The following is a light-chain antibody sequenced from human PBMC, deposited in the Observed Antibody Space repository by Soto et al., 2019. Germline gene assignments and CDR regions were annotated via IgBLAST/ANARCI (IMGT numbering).Light chain of an antibody. V-gene: IGKV3-20*01. CDR3: QQYGSSPWT. Sequence: EIVFTQSPGTVSLSPGERATLSCRASQSVSSSYLVWHQQKPGQAPRLLIYAASRRATGIPDRFSGSGPGTDFTLTISRLEPEDFAVYYCQQYGSSPWTSGQGTKVDIK. J-gene: IGKJ1*01. CDR2: AAS. CDR1: QSVSSSY.